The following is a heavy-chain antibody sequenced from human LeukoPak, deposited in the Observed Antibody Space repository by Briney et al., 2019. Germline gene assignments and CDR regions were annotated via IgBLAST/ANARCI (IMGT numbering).Heavy chain of an antibody. CDR2: IIPIFGKA. CDR1: GGTFSSYT. V-gene: IGHV1-69*13. J-gene: IGHJ6*03. Sequence: GASVKVSCKASGGTFSSYTISWVRQAPGQGLEWMGGIIPIFGKANNAQKFQGRVTITADESTSTAYMELSSLRSEDTAVYYCARMTYYYDSSGYYSPYYYYMDVWGKGTTVTVSS. D-gene: IGHD3-22*01. CDR3: ARMTYYYDSSGYYSPYYYYMDV.